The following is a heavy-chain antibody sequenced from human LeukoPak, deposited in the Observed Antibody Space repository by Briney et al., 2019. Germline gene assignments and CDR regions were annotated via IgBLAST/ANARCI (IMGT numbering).Heavy chain of an antibody. Sequence: PGGSLRLSCAASGFTFSSCWMNWVRQAPGKGLEWVAVISYDGSNKYYADSVKGRFTISRDNSKNTLYLQMNSLRAEDTAVYYCAKGPGAVVPAAILHYYYGMDVWGQGTTVTVSS. CDR2: ISYDGSNK. D-gene: IGHD2-2*02. J-gene: IGHJ6*02. CDR3: AKGPGAVVPAAILHYYYGMDV. V-gene: IGHV3-30*18. CDR1: GFTFSSCW.